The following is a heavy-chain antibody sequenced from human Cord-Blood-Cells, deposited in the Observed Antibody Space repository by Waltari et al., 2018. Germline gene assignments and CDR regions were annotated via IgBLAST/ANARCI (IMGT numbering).Heavy chain of an antibody. Sequence: QVQLQESGPGLVKPSETLSLTCTVSGGSISSYYWSWIRQPPGKGREWIGYIYYSGSTNYNPSLKSRVTISVDTSKNQFSLKLSSVTAADTAVYYCARGAARDPFDYWGQGTLVTVSS. CDR1: GGSISSYY. J-gene: IGHJ4*02. CDR2: IYYSGST. V-gene: IGHV4-59*01. CDR3: ARGAARDPFDY.